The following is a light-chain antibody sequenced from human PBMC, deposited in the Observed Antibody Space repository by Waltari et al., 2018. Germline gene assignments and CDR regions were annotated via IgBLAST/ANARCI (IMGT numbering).Light chain of an antibody. CDR3: QQYYSMPLT. J-gene: IGKJ3*01. Sequence: DIVMNQSPDSLAVSLGERVSINCKSSQSIFYSSNNTNYLAWYHQKPGQPPKLLIYWEASREFGVPKRFSGSGSGTDFTLTISSLEAEDVAIYYCQQYYSMPLTFGPGTTVEI. CDR2: WEA. CDR1: QSIFYSSNNTNY. V-gene: IGKV4-1*01.